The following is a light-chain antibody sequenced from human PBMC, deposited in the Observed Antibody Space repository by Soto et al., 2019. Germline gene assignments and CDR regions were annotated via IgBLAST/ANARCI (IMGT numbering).Light chain of an antibody. CDR2: GAS. Sequence: EIVMTQSPATLSVSPGERATLSCRASQSVSSNLAWYQQKPGQAPRLLIYGASTRATGIPARFSGSGSGTVFTLTISSLQSEDFAVYYCQPYNNWPPAFGQGTKVEIK. J-gene: IGKJ1*01. V-gene: IGKV3-15*01. CDR3: QPYNNWPPA. CDR1: QSVSSN.